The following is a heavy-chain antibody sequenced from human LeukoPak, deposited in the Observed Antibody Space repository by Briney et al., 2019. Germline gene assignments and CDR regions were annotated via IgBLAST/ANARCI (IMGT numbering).Heavy chain of an antibody. CDR2: ISYDGSDK. CDR3: ARDGTGRLYLEY. V-gene: IGHV3-30*03. Sequence: PGRSLRLSCAASGFTFSTYGMHWVRQAPGKGLEWVAVISYDGSDKYYADSGKGRFTISRDNSKNTLYLQMNSLRTEDTAVYYCARDGTGRLYLEYWGQGTLVTVSS. CDR1: GFTFSTYG. D-gene: IGHD3/OR15-3a*01. J-gene: IGHJ4*02.